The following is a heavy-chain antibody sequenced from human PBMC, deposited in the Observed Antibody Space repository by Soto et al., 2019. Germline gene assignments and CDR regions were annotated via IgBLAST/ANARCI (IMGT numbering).Heavy chain of an antibody. D-gene: IGHD4-17*01. CDR1: GFSLSTSGVG. J-gene: IGHJ5*02. V-gene: IGHV2-5*02. CDR3: AHTPSYYGDYEANWFDP. CDR2: IYWDDDK. Sequence: QITLKESGPPLVKPTQTLTLTCTFSGFSLSTSGVGVGWIRQPPGKALEWLALIYWDDDKRYSPSLKSRLTIPKDTSKNQVVLTMTHMDPVDTATYYCAHTPSYYGDYEANWFDPWGQGTLVTVSS.